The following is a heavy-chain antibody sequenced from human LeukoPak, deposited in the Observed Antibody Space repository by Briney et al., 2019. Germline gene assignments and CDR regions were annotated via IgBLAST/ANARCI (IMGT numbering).Heavy chain of an antibody. V-gene: IGHV1-2*02. CDR1: GYTFTGYY. J-gene: IGHJ5*02. D-gene: IGHD3-16*01. Sequence: ASVKVSCKASGYTFTGYYMHWVRQAPGQGLGWMGWINPNSGGTNYAQKFQGRVTMTRDTSISTAYMELSRLRSDDTAVYYCARAYDYVSRWFDPWGQGTLVTVSS. CDR3: ARAYDYVSRWFDP. CDR2: INPNSGGT.